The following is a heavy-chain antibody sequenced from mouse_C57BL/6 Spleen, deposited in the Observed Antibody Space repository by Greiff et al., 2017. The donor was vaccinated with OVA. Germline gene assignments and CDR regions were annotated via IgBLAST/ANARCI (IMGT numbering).Heavy chain of an antibody. CDR1: GYTFTDYN. D-gene: IGHD2-3*01. V-gene: IGHV1-22*01. Sequence: VQLQQSGPELVKPGASVKMSCKASGYTFTDYNMHWVKQSHGKSLEWIGYINPNNGGTSYNQKFKGKATLTVNKSSSTAYMELRSLTSEDSTVYCCARGDGYYFAWFTYWGQGTLVTVSA. J-gene: IGHJ3*01. CDR3: ARGDGYYFAWFTY. CDR2: INPNNGGT.